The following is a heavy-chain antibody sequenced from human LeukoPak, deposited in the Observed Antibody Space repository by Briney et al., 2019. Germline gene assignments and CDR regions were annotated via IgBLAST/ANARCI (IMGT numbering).Heavy chain of an antibody. Sequence: SETLSLTCTVSGGSISSGDYYWSWIRQPPGKGLEWIGYIYYSGSTYYNPSLKSRVTISVDTSKNQFSLKLSSVTAADTAVYYCATVNYYDRPFDIWGQGTMVTVSS. J-gene: IGHJ3*02. V-gene: IGHV4-30-4*08. CDR2: IYYSGST. CDR1: GGSISSGDYY. D-gene: IGHD3-22*01. CDR3: ATVNYYDRPFDI.